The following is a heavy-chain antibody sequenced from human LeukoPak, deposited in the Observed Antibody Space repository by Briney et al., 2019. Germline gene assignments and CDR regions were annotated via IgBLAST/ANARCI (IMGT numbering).Heavy chain of an antibody. D-gene: IGHD5-18*01. CDR3: ARTRQPSPHFDY. V-gene: IGHV1-2*02. CDR1: GYTFTGYY. J-gene: IGHJ4*02. Sequence: ASVKVSCKASGYTFTGYYMHWARQAPGQGLEWMGWINPNSGGTNYAQKFQGRVTMTRDTSISTAYMELSRLRSDDTAVYYCARTRQPSPHFDYWGQGTLVTVSS. CDR2: INPNSGGT.